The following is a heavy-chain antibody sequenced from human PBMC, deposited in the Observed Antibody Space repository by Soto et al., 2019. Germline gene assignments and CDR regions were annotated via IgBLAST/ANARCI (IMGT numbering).Heavy chain of an antibody. Sequence: QVQLVESGGGVVQPGRSLRLSCAASGFTFSSYAMHWVRQAPGKGLEWVAVISYDRSNKYYADSVKGRFTITRDNSKNTMYLQMNSLRAADTAVYYCAREASTMYYDFCSGGAHDAFDILGQGTMDTVSS. CDR2: ISYDRSNK. D-gene: IGHD3-3*01. CDR1: GFTFSSYA. CDR3: AREASTMYYDFCSGGAHDAFDI. J-gene: IGHJ3*02. V-gene: IGHV3-30-3*01.